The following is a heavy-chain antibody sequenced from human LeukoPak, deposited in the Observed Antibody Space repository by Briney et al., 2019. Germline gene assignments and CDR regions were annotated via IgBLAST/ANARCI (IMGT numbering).Heavy chain of an antibody. Sequence: SETLSLTCTVSGGSISSSSYYWGWIRQPPGKGLEWIGSIYYSGSTYYNASLKSRVTISVDTSKNQFSLKLNSVTAADTAVYYCARHSYQLLLSAFDIWGQGTMVTVSS. V-gene: IGHV4-39*01. D-gene: IGHD2-2*01. CDR3: ARHSYQLLLSAFDI. J-gene: IGHJ3*02. CDR1: GGSISSSSYY. CDR2: IYYSGST.